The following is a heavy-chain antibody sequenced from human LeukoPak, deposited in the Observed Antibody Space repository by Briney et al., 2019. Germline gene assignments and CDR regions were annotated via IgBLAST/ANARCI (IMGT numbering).Heavy chain of an antibody. CDR3: AILHSSWPLDK. CDR1: GLTFSSYV. V-gene: IGHV3-30*03. J-gene: IGHJ4*02. Sequence: GGSLRLSCEASGLTFSSYVMDWVRQAPGKGLEWVGLISYDGSEKYADSVRGRFSISRDNSRSTLYLQVNSLRTEDTAVYYCAILHSSWPLDKWGQGTLVVVSS. D-gene: IGHD6-13*01. CDR2: ISYDGSEK.